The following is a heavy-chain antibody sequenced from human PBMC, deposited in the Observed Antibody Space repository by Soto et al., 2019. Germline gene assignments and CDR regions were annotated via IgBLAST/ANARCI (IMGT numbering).Heavy chain of an antibody. Sequence: ASVKVSCKASGYTFTGYYMHWGRQAPGQGLEWMGWINPNSGGTNYAQKFQGWVTMTRDTSISKAYMELSRLRSDDTAVYYCARGAFGELDDAFDIWGQGTMVTVSS. V-gene: IGHV1-2*04. CDR1: GYTFTGYY. J-gene: IGHJ3*02. CDR2: INPNSGGT. CDR3: ARGAFGELDDAFDI. D-gene: IGHD3-3*01.